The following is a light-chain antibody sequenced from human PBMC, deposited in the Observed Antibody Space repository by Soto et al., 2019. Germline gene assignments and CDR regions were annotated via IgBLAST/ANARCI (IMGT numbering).Light chain of an antibody. CDR3: QQHDNSPWM. V-gene: IGKV3-11*01. CDR2: DAS. CDR1: QSVSSY. J-gene: IGKJ1*01. Sequence: EIVLTQSPATLSLSPGERATLSCRASQSVSSYLAWYQQKPGQAPRLLIYDASNRATGIPARFSGSGSGTDFTLTISRLEPEDFAAYYCQQHDNSPWMFGQGTKVDI.